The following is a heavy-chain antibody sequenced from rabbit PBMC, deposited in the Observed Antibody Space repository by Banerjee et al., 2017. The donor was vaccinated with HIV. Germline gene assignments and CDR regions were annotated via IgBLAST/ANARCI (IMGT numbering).Heavy chain of an antibody. Sequence: QSLEESGGDLVKPGASLTLTCTPSGFSFSSSYYICWVRQAPGKGLEWIGCIYAGSSGSTYYASWAKGRFTISKTSSTTVTLQMTSLTAADTATYFCARDRNYDDYGDWDLWGPGTLVTVS. J-gene: IGHJ4*01. CDR2: IYAGSSGST. D-gene: IGHD2-1*01. CDR3: ARDRNYDDYGDWDL. CDR1: GFSFSSSYY. V-gene: IGHV1S40*01.